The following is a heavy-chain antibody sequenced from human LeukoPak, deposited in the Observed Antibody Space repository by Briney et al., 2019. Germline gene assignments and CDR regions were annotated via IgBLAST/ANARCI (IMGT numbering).Heavy chain of an antibody. D-gene: IGHD2-15*01. Sequence: NPSETLSLTCTVSGYSISSGYYWGWIRQPPGKGLEWIGSIYHSGSTYYNPSLKSRVTISVDTSKNQFSLKLSSVTAADTAVYYCARDMVVVAADLDLVERFGWFDPWGQGTLVTVSS. V-gene: IGHV4-38-2*02. CDR2: IYHSGST. J-gene: IGHJ5*02. CDR3: ARDMVVVAADLDLVERFGWFDP. CDR1: GYSISSGYY.